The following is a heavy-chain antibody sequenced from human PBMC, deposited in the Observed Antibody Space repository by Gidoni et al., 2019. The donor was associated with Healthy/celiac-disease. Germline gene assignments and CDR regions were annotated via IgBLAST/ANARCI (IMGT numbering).Heavy chain of an antibody. J-gene: IGHJ6*02. CDR3: ARLLVVPAATKNYYYYGMDV. Sequence: QVQLQESGPGLVKPSGTLSLTCAVSGGSISSSTWWSWVRQPPGKGLEWIGEIYHRGSTNYNPSLKSRVTISVDKSKNQFSLKLSSVTAADTAVYYCARLLVVPAATKNYYYYGMDVWGQGTTVTVSS. CDR2: IYHRGST. CDR1: GGSISSSTW. V-gene: IGHV4-4*02. D-gene: IGHD2-2*01.